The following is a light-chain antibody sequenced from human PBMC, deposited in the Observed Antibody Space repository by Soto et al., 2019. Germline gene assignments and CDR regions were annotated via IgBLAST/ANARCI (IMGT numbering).Light chain of an antibody. CDR2: EVS. CDR1: SSDVGAYNY. V-gene: IGLV2-14*01. Sequence: QSVLTQPASVSGSPGQSITTSCTGTSSDVGAYNYVSWYQQHPGKAPKLIIYEVSNRPSGVSHRFSGSKSGNTASLTISGLQAEDEADYYCSSYTTTNTYVFGTGTKVTVL. CDR3: SSYTTTNTYV. J-gene: IGLJ1*01.